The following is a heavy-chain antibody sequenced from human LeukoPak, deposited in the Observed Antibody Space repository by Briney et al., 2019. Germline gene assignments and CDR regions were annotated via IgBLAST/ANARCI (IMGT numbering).Heavy chain of an antibody. V-gene: IGHV1-2*02. CDR1: GYTFTGYY. D-gene: IGHD1-26*01. J-gene: IGHJ4*02. CDR2: INPNSGGT. CDR3: ARENPQLATTDY. Sequence: DSVKVSCKASGYTFTGYYMHWVRQAPGQGLEWMGWINPNSGGTNYAQKFQGRVTMTRDTSISTAYMELSRLRSDDTAVYYCARENPQLATTDYWGQGTLVTVSS.